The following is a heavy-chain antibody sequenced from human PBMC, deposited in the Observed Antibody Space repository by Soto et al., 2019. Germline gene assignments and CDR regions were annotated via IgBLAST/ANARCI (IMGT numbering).Heavy chain of an antibody. V-gene: IGHV3-21*01. J-gene: IGHJ6*02. Sequence: PGGSLRLSCAASGFTFSSYNMNWVRQAPGKGLEWVSSISSSSSYIYYADSVKGRFTISRDNAKNSLYLQMNSLRAEDTAVSYCARDSARLYHDFWSTGYYYGMDVWGQGTTVTVSS. CDR3: ARDSARLYHDFWSTGYYYGMDV. CDR2: ISSSSSYI. D-gene: IGHD3-3*01. CDR1: GFTFSSYN.